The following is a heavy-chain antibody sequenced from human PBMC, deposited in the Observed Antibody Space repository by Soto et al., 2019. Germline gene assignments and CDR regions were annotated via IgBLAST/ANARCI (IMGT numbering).Heavy chain of an antibody. CDR2: INAGNGNT. D-gene: IGHD3-10*01. Sequence: QVQLVQSGAEEKKPGASVKVSCKASGYTFTSYAMHWVRQAPGQRLEWMGWINAGNGNTKYSQKFQGRVTITRDTSASTAYMELSSLRSEDTAVYYCARVLLWFEHDYYVMDVWGQGTTVTVSS. J-gene: IGHJ6*02. CDR1: GYTFTSYA. V-gene: IGHV1-3*05. CDR3: ARVLLWFEHDYYVMDV.